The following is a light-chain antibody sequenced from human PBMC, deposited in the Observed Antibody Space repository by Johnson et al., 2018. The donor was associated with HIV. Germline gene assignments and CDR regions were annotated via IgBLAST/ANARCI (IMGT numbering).Light chain of an antibody. CDR2: ENN. J-gene: IGLJ1*01. V-gene: IGLV1-51*02. CDR1: SSNIGNNY. Sequence: QSVLTQTPSVSAAPGQKVTISCSGSSSNIGNNYVSWYQQLPGTAPKLLIYENNKRPSGIPDRFSGSKSGTSATLGITRLQTGDEADYYCGTWVSSLSAFYVVGTGTKVTV. CDR3: GTWVSSLSAFYV.